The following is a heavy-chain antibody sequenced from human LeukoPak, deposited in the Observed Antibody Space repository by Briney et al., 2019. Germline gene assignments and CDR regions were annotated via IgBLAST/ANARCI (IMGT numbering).Heavy chain of an antibody. J-gene: IGHJ4*02. CDR3: AKDPHTDSSGWLGELDY. Sequence: GGSLRLSCAASGFTFDDYTMHWVRQAPGKGLEWVSLISWDGGSTYYADSVKGRFTISRDNSKNSLYLQMNSLRTEDTALYYCAKDPHTDSSGWLGELDYWGQGTLVTVSS. CDR1: GFTFDDYT. D-gene: IGHD6-19*01. V-gene: IGHV3-43*01. CDR2: ISWDGGST.